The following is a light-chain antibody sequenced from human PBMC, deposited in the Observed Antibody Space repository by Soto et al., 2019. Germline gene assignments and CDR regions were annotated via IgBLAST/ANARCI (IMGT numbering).Light chain of an antibody. CDR2: GAS. CDR1: QSVSSSY. J-gene: IGKJ2*01. Sequence: EIVLTQSPGPLSLSPGERATLSCRASQSVSSSYLGWYQQKPGQSPRLLIYGASFRAAGTPDRFSGSGSGTDYILTISRLEPEDFAVYYCQQYGRSPYTFGQGTKLEIK. CDR3: QQYGRSPYT. V-gene: IGKV3-20*01.